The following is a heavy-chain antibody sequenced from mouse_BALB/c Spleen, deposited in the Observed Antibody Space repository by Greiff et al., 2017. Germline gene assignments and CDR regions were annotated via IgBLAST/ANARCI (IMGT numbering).Heavy chain of an antibody. V-gene: IGHV2-6-5*01. CDR3: AKHERGLLPGFDY. CDR2: IWGGGST. CDR1: GFSLTDYG. J-gene: IGHJ2*01. D-gene: IGHD1-1*01. Sequence: VHLVESGPGLVAPSQSLSITCTVSGFSLTDYGVSWIRQPPGKGLEWLGVIWGGGSTYYNSALKSRLSISKDNSKSQVFLKMNSLQTDDTTMYYCAKHERGLLPGFDYWGQGTTLTVSS.